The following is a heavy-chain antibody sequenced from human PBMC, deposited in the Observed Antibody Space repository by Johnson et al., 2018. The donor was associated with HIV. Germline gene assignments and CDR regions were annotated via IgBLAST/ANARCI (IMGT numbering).Heavy chain of an antibody. CDR2: ISYDGSYK. CDR1: GFTFSTYG. CDR3: SKCWGYSSSPLCAFDI. Sequence: QVQLVESGGGVVQPGRSLRLSCAASGFTFSTYGMHWVRQAPGKGLEWVALISYDGSYKYYEDSVKGRFTISRDNSKNTLYLQMNSLRLEDTAVYYCSKCWGYSSSPLCAFDIWGQGTMVTVSS. D-gene: IGHD6-6*01. V-gene: IGHV3-30*18. J-gene: IGHJ3*02.